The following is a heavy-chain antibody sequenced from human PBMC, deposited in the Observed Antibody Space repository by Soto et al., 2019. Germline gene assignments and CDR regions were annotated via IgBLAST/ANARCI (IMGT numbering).Heavy chain of an antibody. V-gene: IGHV4-39*01. J-gene: IGHJ4*02. CDR2: IHYAGNT. CDR1: GASISISSSQ. D-gene: IGHD1-1*01. CDR3: ARHLEPTGPNY. Sequence: QLQLQESGPGLVKPSETLSLTCTVSGASISISSSQWGWVRQPPGKGLEWIASIHYAGNTYYNPSLKGRVTISMDTSKNQFSLKLTSVAAADTAVYYCARHLEPTGPNYWGQGTLVTVSS.